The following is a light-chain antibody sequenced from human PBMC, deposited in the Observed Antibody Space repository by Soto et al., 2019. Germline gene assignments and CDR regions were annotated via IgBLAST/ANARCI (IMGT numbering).Light chain of an antibody. CDR2: EDR. CDR3: AAWDVTLHGYV. CDR1: SSNIGRNT. V-gene: IGLV1-44*01. Sequence: QSVLTQPPSASGTPGQRVTISCSGSSSNIGRNTVNWDQQLPGAAPQLLMYEDRQRPSGVPDRFSASKSGTSASLAISGLQTEDEADYYCAAWDVTLHGYVFGTGTKLTV. J-gene: IGLJ1*01.